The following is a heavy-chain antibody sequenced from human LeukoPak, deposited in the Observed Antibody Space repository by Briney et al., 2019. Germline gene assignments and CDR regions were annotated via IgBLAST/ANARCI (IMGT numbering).Heavy chain of an antibody. D-gene: IGHD4-17*01. J-gene: IGHJ4*02. CDR3: ARAGRKDDFGDYDY. Sequence: GGSLRLSCAASGFTFSDYWMHWVRQTPGEGLVWVSRINPDGSDTNYADSVKGRFSISRDNAKNTLSLQLNSLRADDTAVYYCARAGRKDDFGDYDYWGQGTLVTVSS. V-gene: IGHV3-74*01. CDR1: GFTFSDYW. CDR2: INPDGSDT.